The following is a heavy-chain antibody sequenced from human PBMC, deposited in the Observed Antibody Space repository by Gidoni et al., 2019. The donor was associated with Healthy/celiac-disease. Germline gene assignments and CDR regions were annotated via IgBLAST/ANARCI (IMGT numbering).Heavy chain of an antibody. Sequence: AGKGLEWMGRIYNSGSTNYNPSLKSRVTMSVDTSKNQFSLKLSSVTAADTAVYYCARGGVSSGSLVYYWGQGTLVTVSS. D-gene: IGHD3-22*01. J-gene: IGHJ4*02. CDR2: IYNSGST. V-gene: IGHV4-4*07. CDR3: ARGGVSSGSLVYY.